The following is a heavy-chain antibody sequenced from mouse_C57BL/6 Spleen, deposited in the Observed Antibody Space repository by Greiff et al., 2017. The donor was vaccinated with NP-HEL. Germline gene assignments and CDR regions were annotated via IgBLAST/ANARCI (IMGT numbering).Heavy chain of an antibody. V-gene: IGHV1-42*01. Sequence: VQLQQSGPELVKPGASVKISCKASGYSFTGYYMNWVKQSPEKSLEWIGEINPSTGGTTYNQKFKAKATLTVDKSSSTAYMQLKSLTSEDSAVYNCARSNYYGSKFAYWGQGTLVTVSA. CDR3: ARSNYYGSKFAY. D-gene: IGHD1-1*01. J-gene: IGHJ3*01. CDR2: INPSTGGT. CDR1: GYSFTGYY.